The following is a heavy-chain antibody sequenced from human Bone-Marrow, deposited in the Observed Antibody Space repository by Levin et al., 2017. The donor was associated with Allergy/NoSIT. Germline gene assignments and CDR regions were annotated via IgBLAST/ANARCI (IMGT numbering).Heavy chain of an antibody. CDR3: TRETIYYYYMDV. J-gene: IGHJ6*03. Sequence: PSGGSLRLSCAASGFTLSSYSMNWVRRAPGKGLEWVSYISSSSSAIYYADSVKGRFTISRDNAKNSVLLQMNSLRADDAAVYYCTRETIYYYYMDVWGKGTTVTVSS. V-gene: IGHV3-48*01. CDR2: ISSSSSAI. CDR1: GFTLSSYS. D-gene: IGHD5-24*01.